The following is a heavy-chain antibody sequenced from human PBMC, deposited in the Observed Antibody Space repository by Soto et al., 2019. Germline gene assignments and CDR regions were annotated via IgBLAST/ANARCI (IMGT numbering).Heavy chain of an antibody. CDR1: GFTFSSYG. CDR2: IWYDGSYE. J-gene: IGHJ5*02. V-gene: IGHV3-33*01. D-gene: IGHD4-17*01. Sequence: GGSLRLSCAASGFTFSSYGMHWVRQAPGKGLEWVAFIWYDGSYEYYADSVKGRFTISRDNSKNTLYLQMNSLRAEDTAVYYCAREADYVNWFDPWGQGTLVTVSS. CDR3: AREADYVNWFDP.